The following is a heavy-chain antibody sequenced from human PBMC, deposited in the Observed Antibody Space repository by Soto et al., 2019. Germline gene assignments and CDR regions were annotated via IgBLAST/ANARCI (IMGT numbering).Heavy chain of an antibody. V-gene: IGHV3-15*01. CDR2: IKSKTDCGTT. Sequence: EVQLVESGGDFVKPGGSLRLSCAASAFTFTYAWLSWVRQSPGKGLECVGRIKSKTDCGTTDYAAPVKGRFTISRDESQNTLYLQMNSLKTEDTAVYYCTSLYYGHWGQGTLVTVSA. CDR1: AFTFTYAW. D-gene: IGHD3-16*02. J-gene: IGHJ4*02. CDR3: TSLYYGH.